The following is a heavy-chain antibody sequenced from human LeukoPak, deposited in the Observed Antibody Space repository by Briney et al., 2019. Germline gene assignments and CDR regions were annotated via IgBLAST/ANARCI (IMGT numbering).Heavy chain of an antibody. CDR3: ARRTTGDDY. D-gene: IGHD4-17*01. J-gene: IGHJ4*02. CDR1: GFTFSSYE. V-gene: IGHV3-48*03. CDR2: ISSSGTTI. Sequence: GGSLRLSCAASGFTFSSYEMNWVRQAPGKGLEWVSYISSSGTTINYADSVKGRFTMSRDNAKRSLYLQMNSLRAEDTAVYYCARRTTGDDYWGQGTLVTVSS.